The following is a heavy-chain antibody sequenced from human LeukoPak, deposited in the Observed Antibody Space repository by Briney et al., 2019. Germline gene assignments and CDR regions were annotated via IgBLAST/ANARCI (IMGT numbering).Heavy chain of an antibody. D-gene: IGHD6-13*01. CDR2: IDQGGSVK. CDR3: ARDPESSSFDL. Sequence: GGALVLSCAASGFIFSTSWMSWVRPPPEKGLEFVANIDQGGSVKNYMDSLKGRCTISRDNAKKSLYLEINSLRADDTAVYYCARDPESSSFDLWGRGALVTVSS. CDR1: GFIFSTSW. V-gene: IGHV3-7*01. J-gene: IGHJ4*02.